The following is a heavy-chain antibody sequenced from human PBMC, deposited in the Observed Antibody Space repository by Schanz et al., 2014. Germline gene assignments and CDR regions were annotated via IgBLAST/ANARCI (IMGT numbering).Heavy chain of an antibody. CDR2: ISVYHGHT. CDR1: GYTFTSYD. CDR3: VRDAGWAFGDYHGMDV. D-gene: IGHD3-10*01. J-gene: IGHJ6*02. V-gene: IGHV1-18*01. Sequence: QVQMVQSGAEVKKPGASVKVSCKASGYTFTSYDINWVRQATGQGLEWMGWISVYHGHTNYAEKVHGRVTMTTDTSTSTAYMELRSLRADDTAVYYCVRDAGWAFGDYHGMDVWGQGTSVTVS.